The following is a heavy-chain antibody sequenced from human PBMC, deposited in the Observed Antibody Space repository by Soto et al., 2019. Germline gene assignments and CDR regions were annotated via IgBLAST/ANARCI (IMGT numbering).Heavy chain of an antibody. Sequence: PGVSLRLSCAASGFMFSDYYMSWIRQAPGKGLEWVSYISSGGSTKYYADSVKGRFTISRDNAKNSLSLQMSSLRAEDTAIYYCARGAGGFYHHVRRSYSQGAFDLWGQRTMVTVSS. CDR3: ARGAGGFYHHVRRSYSQGAFDL. J-gene: IGHJ3*01. CDR2: ISSGGSTK. CDR1: GFMFSDYY. D-gene: IGHD3-16*01. V-gene: IGHV3-11*01.